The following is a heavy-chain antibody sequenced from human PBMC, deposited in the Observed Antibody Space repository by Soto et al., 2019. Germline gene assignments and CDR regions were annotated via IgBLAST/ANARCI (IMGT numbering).Heavy chain of an antibody. CDR3: PRLPGIVVVRAATVYGMDV. CDR1: GDSVSSNSAA. CDR2: TYYRSKWYN. J-gene: IGHJ6*02. V-gene: IGHV6-1*01. D-gene: IGHD2-2*01. Sequence: SQTLSLTWAISGDSVSSNSAAWNWIRQSPSRGLEWLGRTYYRSKWYNDYAVSVKSRITINPDTSKNQFSLQLNSVTPEDTAVYYCPRLPGIVVVRAATVYGMDVWSLGSTV.